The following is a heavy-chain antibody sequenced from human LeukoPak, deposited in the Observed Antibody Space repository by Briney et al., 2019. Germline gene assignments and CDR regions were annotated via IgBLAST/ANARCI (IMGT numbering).Heavy chain of an antibody. J-gene: IGHJ5*02. V-gene: IGHV3-23*01. D-gene: IGHD3-16*01. CDR2: ITGGGGNT. CDR3: AKRGGYLVDP. CDR1: GFTFSNYA. Sequence: GGSLRLSCVASGFTFSNYAMSWVRRAPGKGLEWVSVITGGGGNTYYADSVKGRFTISRDNSKNTLHLQMNSLRAEDTAVYYCAKRGGYLVDPWGQGTLVTVSS.